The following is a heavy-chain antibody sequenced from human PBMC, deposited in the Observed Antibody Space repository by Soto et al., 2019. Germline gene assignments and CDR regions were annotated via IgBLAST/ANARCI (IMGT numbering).Heavy chain of an antibody. CDR2: INHSGST. J-gene: IGHJ4*02. D-gene: IGHD6-13*01. CDR3: ARLYPPLRGSSWLDY. V-gene: IGHV4-34*01. CDR1: GGSFSGYY. Sequence: QVQLQQWGAGLLKPSETLSLTCAVYGGSFSGYYWSWIRQPPGKGLEWIGEINHSGSTNYNPSLKSRVTISVDTSKIQFSLKLSSVTAADTAVYYCARLYPPLRGSSWLDYWGQGTLVTVSS.